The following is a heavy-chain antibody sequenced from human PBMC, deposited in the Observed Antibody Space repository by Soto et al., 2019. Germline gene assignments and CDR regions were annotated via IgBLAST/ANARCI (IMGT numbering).Heavy chain of an antibody. V-gene: IGHV2-5*02. Sequence: QITLKESGPTLVKPTQTLTLTCTFSGFSLSTSGVRVGWIRQPPGKALEWLALVYWDDDKRYSSSLNSRLTITKDTSKNQVVLTMTNMDPVDTATYYCAHSRPPRLLDYWGQGTLVTVSS. CDR1: GFSLSTSGVR. D-gene: IGHD6-6*01. CDR3: AHSRPPRLLDY. J-gene: IGHJ4*02. CDR2: VYWDDDK.